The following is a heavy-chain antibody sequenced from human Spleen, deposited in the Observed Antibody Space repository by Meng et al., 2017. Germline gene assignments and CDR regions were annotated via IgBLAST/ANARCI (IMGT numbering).Heavy chain of an antibody. J-gene: IGHJ4*02. CDR2: ISYDGSNK. CDR3: AKDRPTGYFDY. CDR1: GFTFSSYG. Sequence: QVQLVESGGGVVQPGRSLRLSCAASGFTFSSYGMHWVRQAPGKGLEWVAVISYDGSNKYYADSVKGRFTISRDNSKNTLYLQMNSLRAEDTAVYYCAKDRPTGYFDYWGQGTLVTVSS. V-gene: IGHV3-30*18. D-gene: IGHD4-17*01.